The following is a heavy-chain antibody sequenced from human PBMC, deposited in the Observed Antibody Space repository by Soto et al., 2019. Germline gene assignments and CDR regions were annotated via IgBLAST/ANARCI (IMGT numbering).Heavy chain of an antibody. CDR1: GFTFSSYS. V-gene: IGHV3-48*02. CDR3: ARERYFDL. Sequence: EVQLVESGGGLVQRGGSLRLSCAASGFTFSSYSMNWVRQAPGKGLEWVSYISSSGSSTIYYADSVKGRSTISRDNATNSLYLQMNSLRDEDTAVYYCARERYFDLWGRGTLVTVSS. CDR2: ISSSGSSTI. J-gene: IGHJ2*01.